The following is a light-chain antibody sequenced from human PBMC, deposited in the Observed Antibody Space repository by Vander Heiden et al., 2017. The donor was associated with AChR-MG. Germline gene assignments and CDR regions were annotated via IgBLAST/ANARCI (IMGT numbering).Light chain of an antibody. CDR1: QSVSSSY. Sequence: EIVLTQSPGTLSLSPGERATLSCRASQSVSSSYLAWYQQKPGQAPRLLIDGASSRATGIPYRFSGSGSGTDFTLTISRLEPEDVAVYYCQQYGSSLSLTFGGGTKVEIK. V-gene: IGKV3-20*01. J-gene: IGKJ4*01. CDR3: QQYGSSLSLT. CDR2: GAS.